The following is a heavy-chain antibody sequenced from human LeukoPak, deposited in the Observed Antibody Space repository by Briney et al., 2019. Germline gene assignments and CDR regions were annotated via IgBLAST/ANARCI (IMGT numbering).Heavy chain of an antibody. CDR2: MKPNSGNT. CDR1: GYTFTSYD. D-gene: IGHD6-6*01. CDR3: ARAKSIAARRALGY. V-gene: IGHV1-8*01. Sequence: ASVKVSCKASGYTFTSYDINWVRQATGQGLEWMGWMKPNSGNTGYAQKLQGRVTMTRNTFIRTAYMELSSLRAEDTAVYYCARAKSIAARRALGYWGQGTLVTVSS. J-gene: IGHJ4*02.